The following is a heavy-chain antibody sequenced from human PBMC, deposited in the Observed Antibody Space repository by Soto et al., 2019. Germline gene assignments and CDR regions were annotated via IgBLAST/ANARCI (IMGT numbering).Heavy chain of an antibody. Sequence: SETLSLTCTVSGGSISSGGYYWSWIRQHPGKGLEWIGYIYYSGSTYYNPSLKSRVTISVDTSKNQFSLKLSSVTAADTAVYYCARDPKRGYSYGAPWFDPWGQGTLVTVSS. CDR2: IYYSGST. J-gene: IGHJ5*02. CDR1: GGSISSGGYY. D-gene: IGHD5-18*01. V-gene: IGHV4-31*03. CDR3: ARDPKRGYSYGAPWFDP.